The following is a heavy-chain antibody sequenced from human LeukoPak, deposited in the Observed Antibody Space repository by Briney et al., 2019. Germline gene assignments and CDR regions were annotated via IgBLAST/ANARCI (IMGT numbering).Heavy chain of an antibody. J-gene: IGHJ5*02. CDR2: ISSSSSTI. CDR3: ARDSCSGGSCYPNWFDP. D-gene: IGHD2-15*01. V-gene: IGHV3-48*01. CDR1: GFTFSSYA. Sequence: GGTLRLSCAASGFTFSSYAMSWVRQAPGKGLEWVSYISSSSSTIYYADSVKGRFTISRDNAKNSLYLQMNSLRAEDTAVYYCARDSCSGGSCYPNWFDPWGQGTLVTVSS.